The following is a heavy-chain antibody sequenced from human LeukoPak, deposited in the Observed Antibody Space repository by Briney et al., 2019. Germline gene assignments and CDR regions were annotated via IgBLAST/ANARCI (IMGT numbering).Heavy chain of an antibody. Sequence: ASVKVSCKASGYTFTSYGISWVRQAPGQGLEWMGWISAYNGNTNYAQKLQGRVTMTKDMSTSTVYMELSSLRSEDTAVYYCARGSVVVVPAAMIRDYYYYMDVWGKGTTVTVSS. CDR1: GYTFTSYG. D-gene: IGHD2-2*01. CDR2: ISAYNGNT. V-gene: IGHV1-18*01. J-gene: IGHJ6*03. CDR3: ARGSVVVVPAAMIRDYYYYMDV.